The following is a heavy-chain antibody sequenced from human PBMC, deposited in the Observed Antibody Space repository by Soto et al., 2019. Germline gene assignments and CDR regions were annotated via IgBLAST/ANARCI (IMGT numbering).Heavy chain of an antibody. V-gene: IGHV1-18*01. J-gene: IGHJ4*02. Sequence: QVQLVQSGAEVKKPGASVKVSCKASGYTFTSYAISWVRQAPGQGLEWMGWISAYNGNTNYAQKLQGRVTMTTDTATSTANMGLRRLRSNDTTLYYGARTRPPAGYWGQGTLVTVSS. CDR3: ARTRPPAGY. CDR2: ISAYNGNT. CDR1: GYTFTSYA.